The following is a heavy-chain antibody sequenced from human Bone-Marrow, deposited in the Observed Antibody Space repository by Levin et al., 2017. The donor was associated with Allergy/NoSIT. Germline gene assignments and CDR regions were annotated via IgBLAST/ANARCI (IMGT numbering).Heavy chain of an antibody. Sequence: SETLSLTCAVYGGSFSGYYWSWIRQPPGKGLEWIGEINHSGSTNYNPSLKSRVTISLDTSKNQFSLKLSSVTAADTAVYYCARAHDRYYGSGTVDYWGQGTLVTVSS. CDR2: INHSGST. V-gene: IGHV4-34*01. CDR3: ARAHDRYYGSGTVDY. J-gene: IGHJ4*02. CDR1: GGSFSGYY. D-gene: IGHD3-10*01.